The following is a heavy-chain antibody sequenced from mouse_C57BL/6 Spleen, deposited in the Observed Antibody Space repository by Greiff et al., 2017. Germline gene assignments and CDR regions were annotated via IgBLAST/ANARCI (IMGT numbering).Heavy chain of an antibody. D-gene: IGHD1-3*01. V-gene: IGHV2-9*01. Sequence: QVQLKESGPGLVAPSQRLSITCTVSGFSLTSYGVDWVRQPPGTGLEWLGVIWGGGSTNYNSDLMSRLSISKDNSNSQVFLQMNRLQTDDTAMYYCAKHNLYYAMDYWGQGTSVTVSS. CDR1: GFSLTSYG. CDR2: IWGGGST. CDR3: AKHNLYYAMDY. J-gene: IGHJ4*01.